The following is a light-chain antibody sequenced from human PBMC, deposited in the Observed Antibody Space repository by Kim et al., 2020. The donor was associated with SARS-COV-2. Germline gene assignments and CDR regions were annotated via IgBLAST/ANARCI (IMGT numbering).Light chain of an antibody. J-gene: IGLJ2*01. CDR3: AAWDDSLNGVI. CDR1: RSNIGNHA. V-gene: IGLV1-44*01. Sequence: GQMVIISCSGSRSNIGNHAISWYRQLPGTAPKLLIYNSYQRPSGVPDRFSGSKSGTSASLAIGGLQSEDEVDYYCAAWDDSLNGVIFGGGTQLTVL. CDR2: NSY.